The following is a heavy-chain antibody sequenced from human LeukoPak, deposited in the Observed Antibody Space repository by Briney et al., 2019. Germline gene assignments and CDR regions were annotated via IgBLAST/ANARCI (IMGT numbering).Heavy chain of an antibody. J-gene: IGHJ4*02. CDR3: APRVVGSAPFDC. CDR2: ISGSTGRT. V-gene: IGHV3-23*01. CDR1: GFTFSSYA. D-gene: IGHD2-15*01. Sequence: GGSLRLSCAASGFTFSSYAMSWVRQAPGKGLEWVSAISGSTGRTYYADSVKGRFTISRDNSKNTLYLQMNNLRAEDTAVYYCAPRVVGSAPFDCWGQGTLVTVSS.